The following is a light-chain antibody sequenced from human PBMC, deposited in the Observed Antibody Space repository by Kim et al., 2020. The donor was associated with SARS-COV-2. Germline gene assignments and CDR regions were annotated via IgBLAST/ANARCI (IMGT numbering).Light chain of an antibody. Sequence: DIQMTQSPSTLSASVGDRVTITCRASQSISSWLAWYQQKPGKAPKLLIYDASSLESGVPSRFSGSGSGTEFTLTISSLQPDDFATYYGQQYNSYAPMYTFGQGTKLEI. CDR2: DAS. J-gene: IGKJ2*01. V-gene: IGKV1-5*01. CDR1: QSISSW. CDR3: QQYNSYAPMYT.